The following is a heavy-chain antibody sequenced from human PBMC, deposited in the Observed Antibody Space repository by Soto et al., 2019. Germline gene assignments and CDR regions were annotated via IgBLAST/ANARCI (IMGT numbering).Heavy chain of an antibody. Sequence: QVQLVQSGAEVMKPGASVKVSCKASGYTFLNYGITWVRQAPGQGLEWMGWITGDNGDTNYAQSLQGRVTLTTDTSTSTGYMELTSLGSDDTAVYYCARVRQYASSIYYYFDLWGQGTLVTVSS. D-gene: IGHD2-2*01. CDR3: ARVRQYASSIYYYFDL. CDR2: ITGDNGDT. CDR1: GYTFLNYG. V-gene: IGHV1-18*01. J-gene: IGHJ4*02.